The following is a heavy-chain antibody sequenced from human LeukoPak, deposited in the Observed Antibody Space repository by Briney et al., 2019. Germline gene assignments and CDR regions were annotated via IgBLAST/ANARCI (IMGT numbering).Heavy chain of an antibody. Sequence: GGSPRLSCAASGFTFSDYSMNWVRQAPGKGLEWVSSISSRTTYISYADSLKGRFTISRDNAKNSLYLQMNSLRAEDTAVYYRVRDRSGSYPYYFDFWGQGTLVTVSS. J-gene: IGHJ4*02. CDR1: GFTFSDYS. CDR2: ISSRTTYI. D-gene: IGHD1-26*01. V-gene: IGHV3-21*01. CDR3: VRDRSGSYPYYFDF.